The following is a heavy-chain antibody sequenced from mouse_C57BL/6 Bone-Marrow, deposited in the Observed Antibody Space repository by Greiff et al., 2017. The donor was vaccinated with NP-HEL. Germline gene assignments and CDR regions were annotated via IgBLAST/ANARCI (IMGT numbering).Heavy chain of an antibody. D-gene: IGHD1-1*01. V-gene: IGHV1-59*01. CDR1: GYTFTSYW. J-gene: IGHJ1*03. CDR3: ARRGDYYGRGYFDV. Sequence: QVQLQQPGAELVRPGTSVKLSCKASGYTFTSYWMHWVKQRPGQGLEWIGVIDPSDSYSNYNQKFKGKATLTVDTSSSTAYMQLSSLTSEDSAVYYCARRGDYYGRGYFDVWGTGTTVTVSS. CDR2: IDPSDSYS.